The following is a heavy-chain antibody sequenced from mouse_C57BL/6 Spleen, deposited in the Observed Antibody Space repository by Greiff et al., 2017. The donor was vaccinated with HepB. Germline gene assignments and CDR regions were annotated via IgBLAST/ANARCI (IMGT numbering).Heavy chain of an antibody. CDR3: ARSPYDYDGAMDD. CDR1: GYAFSSSW. CDR2: IYPGDGDT. Sequence: VQLQQSGPELVKPGASVKISCKASGYAFSSSWMNWVKQRPGKGLEWIGRIYPGDGDTNYNGKFKGKATLTADKSSSTAYMQLSSLTSEDSAVYFCARSPYDYDGAMDDWGQGTSVTVSS. J-gene: IGHJ4*01. D-gene: IGHD2-4*01. V-gene: IGHV1-82*01.